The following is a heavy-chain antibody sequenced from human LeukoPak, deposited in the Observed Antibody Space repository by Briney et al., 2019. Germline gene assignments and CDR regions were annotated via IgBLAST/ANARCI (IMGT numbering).Heavy chain of an antibody. CDR1: GGSVRSGDFY. V-gene: IGHV4-31*03. CDR3: SRDRITGGGEHGMDV. Sequence: SETLSLTCTVSGGSVRSGDFYWCWIRQHPGKGLEWIGYIHESGSTYYNPSLKSRSTISVDTSKNQLSLTLKSVTAADTAVYYCSRDRITGGGEHGMDVWGQRTTVTVSS. CDR2: IHESGST. D-gene: IGHD3-10*01. J-gene: IGHJ6*02.